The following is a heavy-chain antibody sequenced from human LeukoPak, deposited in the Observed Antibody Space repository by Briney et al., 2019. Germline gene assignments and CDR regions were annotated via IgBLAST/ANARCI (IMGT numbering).Heavy chain of an antibody. CDR2: ISDDGTRK. Sequence: GGSLRLSCAASGFTFSSYGIHWVRLAPGKGLEWVAVISDDGTRKYYADSVQGRFTISRDNSKNTLYLQMNSLRAEDMAVYYCAREFSGYAFDIWGQGTMVTVSS. CDR1: GFTFSSYG. J-gene: IGHJ3*02. V-gene: IGHV3-30*03. D-gene: IGHD5-12*01. CDR3: AREFSGYAFDI.